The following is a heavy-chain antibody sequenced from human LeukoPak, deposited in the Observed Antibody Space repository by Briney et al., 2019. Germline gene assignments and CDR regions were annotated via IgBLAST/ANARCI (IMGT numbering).Heavy chain of an antibody. CDR3: ARYYGDEYYYYGMDV. CDR2: MNPSSGNT. CDR1: GYTFTSYD. V-gene: IGHV1-8*01. D-gene: IGHD4-17*01. J-gene: IGHJ6*02. Sequence: ASVKVSCKASGYTFTSYDINWVRQATGQGLEWMGWMNPSSGNTGYAQKFQGRVTMTRNTSISTAYMELSSLRSEDTAVYYCARYYGDEYYYYGMDVWGQGTTVTVSS.